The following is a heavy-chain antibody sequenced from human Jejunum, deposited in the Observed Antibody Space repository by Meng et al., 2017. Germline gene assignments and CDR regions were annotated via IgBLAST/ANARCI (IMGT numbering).Heavy chain of an antibody. J-gene: IGHJ4*02. CDR2: ISTGGRTI. Sequence: GGSLRLSCAASGFTFTDYYMTWIRQAPGKGLEWVSHISTGGRTIYYADSVKGRFTISRDNAKNSLYLQMNSLRAEDTAMYYCARDFSVAPTTFFDYWRQGTLVTVSS. CDR3: ARDFSVAPTTFFDY. V-gene: IGHV3-11*04. D-gene: IGHD1-26*01. CDR1: GFTFTDYY.